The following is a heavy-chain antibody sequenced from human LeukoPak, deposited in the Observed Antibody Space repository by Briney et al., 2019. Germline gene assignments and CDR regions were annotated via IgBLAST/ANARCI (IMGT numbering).Heavy chain of an antibody. Sequence: GGSLRLSCAVSGITLSNYGMSWVRQGPGKGLEWVAGISDRGSTKYADSVKGRFTISRDNPKNTLYLQMDSVRAEDTAVYFCAKRGVVIRVILVGFHKEAYYFDYWGQGTLVTVSS. J-gene: IGHJ4*02. V-gene: IGHV3-23*01. D-gene: IGHD3-22*01. CDR1: GITLSNYG. CDR3: AKRGVVIRVILVGFHKEAYYFDY. CDR2: ISDRGST.